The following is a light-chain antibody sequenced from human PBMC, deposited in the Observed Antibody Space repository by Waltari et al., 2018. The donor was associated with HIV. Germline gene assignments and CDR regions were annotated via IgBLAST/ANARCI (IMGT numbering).Light chain of an antibody. J-gene: IGKJ4*01. CDR3: QQRSNWPPSLT. CDR2: DAS. V-gene: IGKV3-11*01. CDR1: QSVSSH. Sequence: EIVLTQSPATLSLSPGDRATLSCRASQSVSSHLAWYQQKPGQAPRLLIYDASNRATGIPARFSGNGSGTDFTLTISSLEPEHFAVYYCQQRSNWPPSLTFGGGTKVEIK.